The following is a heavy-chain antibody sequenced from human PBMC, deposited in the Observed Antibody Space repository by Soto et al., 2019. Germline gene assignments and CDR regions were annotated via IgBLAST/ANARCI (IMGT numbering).Heavy chain of an antibody. J-gene: IGHJ6*02. D-gene: IGHD2-2*01. CDR3: AKGGDIVVVPAAIPYSWGMDV. Sequence: PGKGLEWVSAISGSGGSTYYADSVKGRFTISRDNSKNTLYLQMNSLRAEDTAVYYCAKGGDIVVVPAAIPYSWGMDVWGPGTTVTVSS. V-gene: IGHV3-23*01. CDR2: ISGSGGST.